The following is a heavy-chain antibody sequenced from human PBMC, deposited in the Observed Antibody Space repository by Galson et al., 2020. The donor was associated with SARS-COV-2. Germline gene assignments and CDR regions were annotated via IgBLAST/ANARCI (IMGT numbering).Heavy chain of an antibody. CDR3: ARRPYYYYYMDV. CDR1: GGSISSSSYY. V-gene: IGHV4-39*01. CDR2: IYYSGST. Sequence: SETLSLTCTVSGGSISSSSYYWGWIRQPPGKGLEWIGSIYYSGSTYYNPSLKSRVTISVDTSKNQFSLKLSSVTAADTAVYYCARRPYYYYYMDVWGKGTTVTVSS. J-gene: IGHJ6*03.